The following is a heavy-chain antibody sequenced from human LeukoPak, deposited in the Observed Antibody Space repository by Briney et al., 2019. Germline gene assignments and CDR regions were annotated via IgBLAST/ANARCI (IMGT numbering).Heavy chain of an antibody. J-gene: IGHJ4*02. V-gene: IGHV1-2*02. CDR3: ARIAAAGPS. CDR2: IIPNSGGT. CDR1: GYTFTGYY. D-gene: IGHD6-13*01. Sequence: GASVKVSGKASGYTFTGYYMHWVRQAPGQGLEWMGWIIPNSGGTNYAQKFQGRVTMTRDTSISTAYMELSRLRSDDTAVYYCARIAAAGPSWGQGTLVTVSS.